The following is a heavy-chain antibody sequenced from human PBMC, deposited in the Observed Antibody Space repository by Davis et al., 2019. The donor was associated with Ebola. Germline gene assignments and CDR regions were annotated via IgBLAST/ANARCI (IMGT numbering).Heavy chain of an antibody. CDR2: ISSDGSNR. J-gene: IGHJ4*02. CDR1: GFTFSSYW. V-gene: IGHV3-30*07. Sequence: GGSLRLSCAASGFTFSSYWMTWVRQAPGKGLEWVSIISSDGSNRFYADSVKGRFTVSRDNAKNSLYLQMNSLRAEDTAVYYCARVDTAMGKDYWGQGTLVTVSS. D-gene: IGHD5-18*01. CDR3: ARVDTAMGKDY.